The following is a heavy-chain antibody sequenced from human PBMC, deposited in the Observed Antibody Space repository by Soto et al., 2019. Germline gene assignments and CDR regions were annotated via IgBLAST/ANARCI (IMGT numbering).Heavy chain of an antibody. CDR1: GGSISSYY. V-gene: IGHV4-59*01. CDR3: ARDGGSVGAHFDY. D-gene: IGHD1-26*01. Sequence: SETLSLTCTVSGGSISSYYWIWIRQPPGKGLEWIGYIHYSGTTNYNPSLKSRVTISVDTSKNQFSLKLSSVTAADTAVYYCARDGGSVGAHFDYWGQGAPVTVSS. J-gene: IGHJ4*02. CDR2: IHYSGTT.